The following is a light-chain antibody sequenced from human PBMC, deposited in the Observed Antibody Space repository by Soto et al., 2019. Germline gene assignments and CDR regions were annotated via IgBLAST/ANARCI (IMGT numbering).Light chain of an antibody. V-gene: IGKV3-11*01. CDR1: QTVSTY. Sequence: ETVLTQSPATLSLSPGDRATLSCRASQTVSTYLAWYQHKPGQPPRLLISDTSNRAPGIPARFSGSGSGTDFTLTISRLEPEDFATYYCQQRGNWPPTFGQGTKLEIK. CDR3: QQRGNWPPT. CDR2: DTS. J-gene: IGKJ2*01.